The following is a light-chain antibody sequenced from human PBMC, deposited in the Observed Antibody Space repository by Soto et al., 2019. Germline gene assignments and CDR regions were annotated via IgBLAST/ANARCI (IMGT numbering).Light chain of an antibody. CDR3: QQYDSWPRT. CDR2: GAS. Sequence: EVVMTQSPATLSVSPGEGATLSCRASQSVFSSLAWYQQKPGQAPRLLIYGASTRATDIPGRFSGSGSGTEFTLTISSLQSEDSAVYCCQQYDSWPRTFGQGTKVEVK. CDR1: QSVFSS. J-gene: IGKJ1*01. V-gene: IGKV3-15*01.